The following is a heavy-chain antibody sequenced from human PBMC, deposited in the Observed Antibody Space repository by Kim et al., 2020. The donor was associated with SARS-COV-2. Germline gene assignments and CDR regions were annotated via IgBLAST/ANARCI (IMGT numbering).Heavy chain of an antibody. V-gene: IGHV3-23*01. CDR1: GFTLSNSG. J-gene: IGHJ4*02. CDR3: ATERVGSGWGRYHEY. Sequence: GGSLRLSCTASGFTLSNSGMAWVRQAPGKGQEWVSAIGVGGSTFYSDSMRGRCIIYRDNSENTLYLQLNSLRAEDTAIYYCATERVGSGWGRYHEYWGRGALVTVSS. D-gene: IGHD6-25*01. CDR2: IGVGGST.